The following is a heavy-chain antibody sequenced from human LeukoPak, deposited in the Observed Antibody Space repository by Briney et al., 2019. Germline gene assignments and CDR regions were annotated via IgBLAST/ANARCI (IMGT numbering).Heavy chain of an antibody. Sequence: GGSLRLSCAASGFTFSSYWMSWVRQAPGKGLEWVANIKQDGSEKYYVDSVKDRFTISRDTAKNSLYLQMNSLRAEDTAVYYCAKGVEYCSSTSCSFIDYWGQGALVTVSS. CDR1: GFTFSSYW. CDR2: IKQDGSEK. V-gene: IGHV3-7*03. D-gene: IGHD2-2*01. J-gene: IGHJ4*02. CDR3: AKGVEYCSSTSCSFIDY.